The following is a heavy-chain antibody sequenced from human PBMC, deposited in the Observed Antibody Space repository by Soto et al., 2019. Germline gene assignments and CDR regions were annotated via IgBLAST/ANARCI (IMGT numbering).Heavy chain of an antibody. CDR1: GGTFSSY. J-gene: IGHJ4*02. Sequence: QVQLVQSGAEVKKPGSSVKVSCKASGGTFSSYISWVRQAPGQVLEWLGRIIPILGIANYAQKFQGRVTITADKSTSTAYMELSSLRSEATAVYYCARLLYYDSSGYPVDYWGQGTLVTVSS. D-gene: IGHD3-22*01. CDR2: IIPILGIA. CDR3: ARLLYYDSSGYPVDY. V-gene: IGHV1-69*02.